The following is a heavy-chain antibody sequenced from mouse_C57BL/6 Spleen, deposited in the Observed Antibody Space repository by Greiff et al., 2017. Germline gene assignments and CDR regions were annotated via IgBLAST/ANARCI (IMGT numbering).Heavy chain of an antibody. CDR2: INPYNGGT. CDR1: GYTFTDYY. J-gene: IGHJ2*01. Sequence: EVMLQQSGPVLVKPGASVKMSCKASGYTFTDYYMNWVKQSHGKSLEWIGVINPYNGGTSYNQKFKGKATLTVDKSSSTAYMELNSLTSEDSAVYYGAREVKGVYYFDYWGQGTTLTVSS. V-gene: IGHV1-19*01. CDR3: AREVKGVYYFDY. D-gene: IGHD2-2*01.